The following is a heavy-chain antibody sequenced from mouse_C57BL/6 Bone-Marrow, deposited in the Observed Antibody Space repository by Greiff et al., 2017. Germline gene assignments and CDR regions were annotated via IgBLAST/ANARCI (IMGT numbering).Heavy chain of an antibody. D-gene: IGHD2-5*01. CDR1: GYTFTSYW. J-gene: IGHJ3*01. V-gene: IGHV1-69*01. Sequence: VQLQQPGAELVMPGASVKLSCKASGYTFTSYWMHWVKQRPGQGLEWIGEIDPSDSYTNYNQKFKGKSTLTVDKSSSTAYMQLSSLTSEDSAVYYCARVYSNRFAYCGQGTLVTVSA. CDR3: ARVYSNRFAY. CDR2: IDPSDSYT.